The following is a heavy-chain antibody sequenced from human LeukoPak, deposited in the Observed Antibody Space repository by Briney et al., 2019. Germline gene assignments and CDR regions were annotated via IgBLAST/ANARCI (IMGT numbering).Heavy chain of an antibody. J-gene: IGHJ5*02. CDR2: IKHDGTEN. D-gene: IGHD6-6*01. V-gene: IGHV3-7*01. Sequence: GGSLRLSCAASGFTVSSNYMSWVRQAQRRGLEWVGNIKHDGTENSYVDSVKGRFTISRDNAKNSLYLQMNSLRAEDTALYYCAREVAARRLGSWFVPWGQGALLTVSS. CDR1: GFTVSSNY. CDR3: AREVAARRLGSWFVP.